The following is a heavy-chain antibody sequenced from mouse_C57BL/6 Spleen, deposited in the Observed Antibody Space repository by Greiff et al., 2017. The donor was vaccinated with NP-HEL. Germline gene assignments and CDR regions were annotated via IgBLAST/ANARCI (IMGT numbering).Heavy chain of an antibody. CDR1: GFTFSSYA. Sequence: EVKLMESGEGLVKPGGSLKLSCVASGFTFSSYAMSWVRQTPEKRLEWVAYISSGGDYIYYADTVKGRFTISRDNARNTLYLQMSSLKSEDTAMYYCTRDPYYYGSSWWGQGTTLTVSS. V-gene: IGHV5-9-1*02. CDR3: TRDPYYYGSSW. CDR2: ISSGGDYI. D-gene: IGHD1-1*01. J-gene: IGHJ2*01.